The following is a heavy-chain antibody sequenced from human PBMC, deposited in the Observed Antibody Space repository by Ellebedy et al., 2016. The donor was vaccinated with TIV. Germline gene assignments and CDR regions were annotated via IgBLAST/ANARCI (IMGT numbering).Heavy chain of an antibody. CDR2: ISYDGSNT. J-gene: IGHJ3*02. CDR1: GFIFSSFV. D-gene: IGHD5-18*01. Sequence: GESLKISCAASGFIFSSFVMHWVRQAPGTGLEWVAVISYDGSNTYYADSVKGRFTISRDNSKNTLDLQMNSLRAEDTAVYFCAKSYGDSAVLIWAFDIWGQGTMVTVSS. V-gene: IGHV3-30*18. CDR3: AKSYGDSAVLIWAFDI.